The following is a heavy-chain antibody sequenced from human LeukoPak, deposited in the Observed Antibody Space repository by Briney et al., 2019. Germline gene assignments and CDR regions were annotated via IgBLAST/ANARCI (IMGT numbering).Heavy chain of an antibody. Sequence: GGSLRLSCAASGFTFSSYWMSWVRQAPGKGLEWVANIKQDGSEKHYVDSGKGRFTISRDNAKNSLYLQMNSLRAEDTAVYYCARGAKYCSGDSCYYYYYYMDVWGKGTTVTVSS. CDR2: IKQDGSEK. CDR3: ARGAKYCSGDSCYYYYYYMDV. V-gene: IGHV3-7*04. CDR1: GFTFSSYW. J-gene: IGHJ6*03. D-gene: IGHD2-15*01.